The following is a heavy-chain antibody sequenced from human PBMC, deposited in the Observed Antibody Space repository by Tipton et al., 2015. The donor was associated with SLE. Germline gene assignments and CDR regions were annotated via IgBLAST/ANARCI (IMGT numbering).Heavy chain of an antibody. D-gene: IGHD6-19*01. CDR3: ARGIAVAAPAFDI. V-gene: IGHV4-34*01. Sequence: LRLSCAVYGGSFSGYYWSWIRQPPGKGLEWIGEINHSGSTISVDTSKNQLSLKLSSVTAADTAVYYCARGIAVAAPAFDIWGQGTMVTVSS. CDR2: INHSG. J-gene: IGHJ3*02. CDR1: GGSFSGYY.